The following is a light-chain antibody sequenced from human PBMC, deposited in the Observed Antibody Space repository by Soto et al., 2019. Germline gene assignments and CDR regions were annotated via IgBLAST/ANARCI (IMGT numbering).Light chain of an antibody. J-gene: IGKJ5*01. CDR1: QNLHSF. CDR2: DGS. V-gene: IGKV3-11*01. Sequence: EIVLTQSPATLSVSPGERVTLSCRASQNLHSFLNWYQQRPGQAPRPLIYDGSKRAAGVPDRISGDGSGTDYHLTISSLEPEDFAVYHRQQRTRLPMTCGQGTRLQI. CDR3: QQRTRLPMT.